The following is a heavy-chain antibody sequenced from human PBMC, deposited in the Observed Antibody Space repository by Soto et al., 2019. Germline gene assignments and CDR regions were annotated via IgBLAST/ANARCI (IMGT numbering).Heavy chain of an antibody. Sequence: ASVKVSCKASGYTFRNYGITWVRQAPGQGLEWMAWISPYNGNTNYAQDLQGRVTMTTDTSTSTAYMELRSLTSEDTAMYYCARDLVSGSDFWRAYNGGYFDYWGQGTLITVSS. D-gene: IGHD3-3*01. CDR1: GYTFRNYG. J-gene: IGHJ4*02. V-gene: IGHV1-18*01. CDR3: ARDLVSGSDFWRAYNGGYFDY. CDR2: ISPYNGNT.